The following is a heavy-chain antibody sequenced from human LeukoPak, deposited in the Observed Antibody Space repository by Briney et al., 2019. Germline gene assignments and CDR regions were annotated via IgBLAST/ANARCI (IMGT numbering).Heavy chain of an antibody. D-gene: IGHD5-18*01. CDR1: GGTFSSYA. J-gene: IGHJ4*02. V-gene: IGHV1-69*05. CDR3: ARDMGTAMVTTDY. Sequence: SVKVSCKASGGTFSSYAISWVRQAPGQGLEWMGRIIPIFGTANYAQKFQGRVTITTDESTSTAYMELSSLRSEDTAVYYCARDMGTAMVTTDYWGQGTLVTVSS. CDR2: IIPIFGTA.